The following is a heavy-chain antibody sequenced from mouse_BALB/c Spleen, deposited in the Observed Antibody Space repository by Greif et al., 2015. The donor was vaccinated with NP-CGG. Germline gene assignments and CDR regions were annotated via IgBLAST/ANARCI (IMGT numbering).Heavy chain of an antibody. CDR2: IWTGGGT. Sequence: QVQLKDSGPGLVAPSQSLSITCTVSGFSLTSYDISWIRQPPGKGLEWLGVIWTGGGTNYNSAFMSRLSISKDNSKSXFFLKMNSLQSDDTAIYYCVSSTTVPFAYWGQGTLVPVSA. J-gene: IGHJ3*01. V-gene: IGHV2-9-2*01. CDR1: GFSLTSYD. D-gene: IGHD1-1*01. CDR3: VSSTTVPFAY.